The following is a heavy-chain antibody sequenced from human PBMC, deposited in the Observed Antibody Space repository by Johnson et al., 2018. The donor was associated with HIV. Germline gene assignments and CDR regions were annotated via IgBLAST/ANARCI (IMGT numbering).Heavy chain of an antibody. Sequence: VQLVESGGGFVQPGRSLRLSCAPSGFTIDDDAIHWVRQAPGKGLEWVSGISWNSDTIGYADSVKGRFAISRDNAKNSLYLQMNMMRAEDTALYYCAKGGPLFVDAFDIWGLGTMVTVSS. J-gene: IGHJ3*02. D-gene: IGHD3-3*01. CDR1: GFTIDDDA. CDR2: ISWNSDTI. CDR3: AKGGPLFVDAFDI. V-gene: IGHV3-9*01.